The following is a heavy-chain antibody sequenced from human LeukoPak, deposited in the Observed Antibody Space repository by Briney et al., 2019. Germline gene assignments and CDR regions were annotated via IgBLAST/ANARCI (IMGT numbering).Heavy chain of an antibody. CDR1: GFIFSTYN. CDR2: VTGSSSNT. V-gene: IGHV3-23*01. J-gene: IGHJ4*02. D-gene: IGHD2-2*01. CDR3: AKDRSSSTSCSNY. Sequence: GGSLRPSCAASGFIFSTYNMNWVRQAPGKGLEWVSGVTGSSSNTYYADSVKGRFTISRDNSKNMLYLEMNSLRVEDTAIYYCAKDRSSSTSCSNYWGRGTLVTVSS.